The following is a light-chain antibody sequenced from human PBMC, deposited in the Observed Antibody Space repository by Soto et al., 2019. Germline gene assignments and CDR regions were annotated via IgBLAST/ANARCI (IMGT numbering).Light chain of an antibody. CDR2: GNS. J-gene: IGLJ3*02. CDR3: QSYDSSLNAL. CDR1: SSNIGAGYD. Sequence: QSVLTQPPSVSGAPGQRVTISCTGSSSNIGAGYDVHWYQQLPGTAPKLLIYGNSNRPSGVPDRFSGSKSGTSASLAITGLLAEDEADYYCQSYDSSLNALFGGGTKLTVL. V-gene: IGLV1-40*01.